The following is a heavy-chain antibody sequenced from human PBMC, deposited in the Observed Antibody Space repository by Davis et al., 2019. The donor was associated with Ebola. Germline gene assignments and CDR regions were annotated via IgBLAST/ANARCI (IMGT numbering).Heavy chain of an antibody. V-gene: IGHV3-48*03. D-gene: IGHD3-3*01. J-gene: IGHJ4*02. Sequence: GESLKISCAASGFTFSSYEMNWVRQAPGKGLEWVSYISNSGSTIYYADSVKGRFTISRDNAKNSLYLQMNSLRAEDTAVYYCARVASNYDFWSGIDYWGQGTLVTVSS. CDR3: ARVASNYDFWSGIDY. CDR2: ISNSGSTI. CDR1: GFTFSSYE.